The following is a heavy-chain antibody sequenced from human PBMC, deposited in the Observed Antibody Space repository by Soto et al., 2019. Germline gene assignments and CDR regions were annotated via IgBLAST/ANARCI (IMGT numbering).Heavy chain of an antibody. CDR1: GFTFDDYA. J-gene: IGHJ6*03. CDR3: AKDKLADYYYYYIDV. D-gene: IGHD6-6*01. V-gene: IGHV3-9*01. Sequence: EVQLVESGGGLVQPGRSLRLSCAASGFTFDDYAMHWVRQAPGKGLEWVSGISWNSGSIGYADSVKGRFTISRDNAKNSLYLQMNSLRAEDTALYYCAKDKLADYYYYYIDVWGKGTTVTVSS. CDR2: ISWNSGSI.